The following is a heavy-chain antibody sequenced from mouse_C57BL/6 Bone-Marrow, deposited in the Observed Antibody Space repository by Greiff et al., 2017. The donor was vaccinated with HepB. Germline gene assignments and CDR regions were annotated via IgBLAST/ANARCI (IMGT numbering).Heavy chain of an antibody. CDR1: GYTFTSYG. V-gene: IGHV1-81*01. J-gene: IGHJ2*01. Sequence: QVQLKESGAELARPGASVKLSCKASGYTFTSYGISWVKQRTGQGLEWIGEIYPRSGNTYYNEKFKGKATLTADKSSSTAYMELRSLTSEDSAVYFCARGEYDSFDYWGQGTTLTVSS. D-gene: IGHD2-4*01. CDR2: IYPRSGNT. CDR3: ARGEYDSFDY.